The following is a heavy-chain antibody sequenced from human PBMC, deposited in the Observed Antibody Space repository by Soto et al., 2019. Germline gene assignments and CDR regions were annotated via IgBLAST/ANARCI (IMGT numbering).Heavy chain of an antibody. CDR2: ISYSGRT. D-gene: IGHD3-3*01. CDR1: GGSISGNGYX. V-gene: IGHV4-31*11. CDR3: ARGSIFGVVLNAFDI. J-gene: IGHJ3*02. Sequence: QVQLQESGPGLVKPSQTLSLTCAVSGGSISGNGYXXXWXXXXPGKGLEWIGYISYSGRTFYSPSLKSRVTTSLDTSKNQFSLKLSSVTAADTAIYYCARGSIFGVVLNAFDIWGQGTMVAVSS.